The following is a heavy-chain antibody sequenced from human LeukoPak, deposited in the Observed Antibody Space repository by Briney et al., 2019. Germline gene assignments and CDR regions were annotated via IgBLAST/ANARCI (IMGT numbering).Heavy chain of an antibody. V-gene: IGHV4-59*01. J-gene: IGHJ3*01. Sequence: TSETLSLTCTVSGGSISGNYWNRIRQPPGRRLEWIGYINDRGSTNYNPSLKSRVTISVDTSKNQFPLKLNSVTAADTAVYYCARDPLSPNVFDVWGQGTMVTVSS. CDR3: ARDPLSPNVFDV. CDR1: GGSISGNY. CDR2: INDRGST.